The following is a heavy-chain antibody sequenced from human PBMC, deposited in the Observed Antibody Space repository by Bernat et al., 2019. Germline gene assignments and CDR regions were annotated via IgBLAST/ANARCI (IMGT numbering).Heavy chain of an antibody. Sequence: QVQLVQSGAEVKKPGSSVKVSCKASGGTFSSYAISWVRQAPGQGLEWMGGIIPIFGTANYAQKFQGRVTITADESTSTAYMELSSLRSEDTAVYYCARDGGYSGSDCSLCNAFDIWGQGTMVTVSS. CDR1: GGTFSSYA. CDR2: IIPIFGTA. CDR3: ARDGGYSGSDCSLCNAFDI. V-gene: IGHV1-69*12. D-gene: IGHD1-26*01. J-gene: IGHJ3*02.